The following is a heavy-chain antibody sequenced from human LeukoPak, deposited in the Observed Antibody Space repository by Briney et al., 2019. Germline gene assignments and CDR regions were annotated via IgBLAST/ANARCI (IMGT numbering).Heavy chain of an antibody. D-gene: IGHD6-13*01. CDR1: GGSFSGYY. CDR3: ARGRDSSSLVVVVFNNWFDP. Sequence: PSETLSLTCAVYGGSFSGYYWSWIRQPPGKGLEWIGEINHSGSTNYNPSLKSRVTISVDTSKNQFSLKLSSVTAADTAVYYCARGRDSSSLVVVVFNNWFDPWGQGTLVTVSS. CDR2: INHSGST. V-gene: IGHV4-34*01. J-gene: IGHJ5*02.